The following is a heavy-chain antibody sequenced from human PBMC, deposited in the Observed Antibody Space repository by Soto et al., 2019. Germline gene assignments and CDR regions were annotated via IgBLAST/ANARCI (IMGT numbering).Heavy chain of an antibody. CDR3: ASFFFQAEDGIRDTVPVSAFLLNRSSDL. Sequence: PEKGLEWIGSIYYSGSTYYNPSLKSRVTISIDTSKNQFSLKLSSVTAEDTAVYYCASFFFQAEDGIRDTVPVSAFLLNRSSDL. V-gene: IGHV4-39*01. J-gene: IGHJ2*01. CDR2: IYYSGST. D-gene: IGHD2-15*01.